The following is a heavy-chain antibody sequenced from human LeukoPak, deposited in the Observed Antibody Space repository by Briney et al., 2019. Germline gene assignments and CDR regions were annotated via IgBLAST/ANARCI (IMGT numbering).Heavy chain of an antibody. V-gene: IGHV3-23*01. D-gene: IGHD5-12*01. J-gene: IGHJ4*02. CDR2: ISGSGGST. CDR3: AKVRYSGYGADYFDY. CDR1: GFTFSSYA. Sequence: GGSLRLSCAASGFTFSSYAMSWVRQAPGKGLEWVSAISGSGGSTYYADSVKGRFTISRDNSKNTLYLQMNSLKAEDTAVYYCAKVRYSGYGADYFDYWGQGTLVTVSS.